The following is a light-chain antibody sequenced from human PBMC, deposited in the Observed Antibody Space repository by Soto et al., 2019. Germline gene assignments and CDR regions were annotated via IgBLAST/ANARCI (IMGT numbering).Light chain of an antibody. Sequence: EIVLTQSPGTLSLSPGERATLSCRASQSVNSNYLAWYQQKPGQAPRLLIYGASSRTTGIPDRFSGSGSGTDFTLTINRLEPEDFAVYYCQQYGSPWMFGQGTKVEIK. CDR2: GAS. J-gene: IGKJ1*01. CDR1: QSVNSNY. CDR3: QQYGSPWM. V-gene: IGKV3-20*01.